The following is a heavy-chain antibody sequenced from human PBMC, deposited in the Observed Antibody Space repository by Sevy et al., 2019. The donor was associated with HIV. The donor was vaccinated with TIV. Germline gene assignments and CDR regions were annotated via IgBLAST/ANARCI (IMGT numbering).Heavy chain of an antibody. CDR3: VKDRIETILWSKGDWFDP. D-gene: IGHD3-9*01. CDR1: GFTFSNYA. J-gene: IGHJ5*02. CDR2: LSSDTAGST. Sequence: GGSLRLSCSASGFTFSNYAMHWVRQAPGKGLEYVSGLSSDTAGSTYYADSVNGRFTISRDNSKNTLYLQMSSLRTEETAVYYCVKDRIETILWSKGDWFDPWGQGTLVTVSS. V-gene: IGHV3-64D*06.